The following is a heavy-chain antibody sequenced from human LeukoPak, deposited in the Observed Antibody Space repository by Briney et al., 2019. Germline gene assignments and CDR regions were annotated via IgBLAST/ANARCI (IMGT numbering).Heavy chain of an antibody. V-gene: IGHV3-7*01. CDR2: IKQDGSEK. Sequence: GGSLRLSCAASGFTFSRYWMSWVRQAPGKGLEWVANIKQDGSEKYYVDSVKGRFTISRDNAKNSLYLQMNSLRAEDTAVYYCARDFGPYSRAEYFQHWGQGTLVTVSS. D-gene: IGHD4-11*01. CDR3: ARDFGPYSRAEYFQH. CDR1: GFTFSRYW. J-gene: IGHJ1*01.